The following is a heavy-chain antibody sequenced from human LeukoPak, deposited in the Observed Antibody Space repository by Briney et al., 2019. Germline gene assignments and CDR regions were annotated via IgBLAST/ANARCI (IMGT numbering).Heavy chain of an antibody. CDR3: ARGRIAVAGTLDY. D-gene: IGHD6-19*01. J-gene: IGHJ4*02. V-gene: IGHV4-59*01. CDR1: GGSISSYY. CDR2: IYYSGST. Sequence: PSETLSLTCTVSGGSISSYYWSWIRQPPGKGLEWIGYIYYSGSTNYNPSLMSRVTISVDTSKNQFSLKLSSVTAADTAVYYCARGRIAVAGTLDYWGQGTLVTVSS.